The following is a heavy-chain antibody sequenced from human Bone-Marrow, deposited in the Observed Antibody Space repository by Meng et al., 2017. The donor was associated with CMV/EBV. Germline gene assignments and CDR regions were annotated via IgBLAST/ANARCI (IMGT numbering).Heavy chain of an antibody. CDR3: ARVVSPRSNPIRYYYGMDV. Sequence: ASVKVSCKASGYTFTSYYMHWVRQAPGQGLEWMGIINPSGGSTSYAQKFQGRVTMTTDTSTSTAYMELRSLRSDDTAVYYCARVVSPRSNPIRYYYGMDVWGQGTTVTVSS. CDR1: GYTFTSYY. J-gene: IGHJ6*02. D-gene: IGHD1-26*01. V-gene: IGHV1-46*01. CDR2: INPSGGST.